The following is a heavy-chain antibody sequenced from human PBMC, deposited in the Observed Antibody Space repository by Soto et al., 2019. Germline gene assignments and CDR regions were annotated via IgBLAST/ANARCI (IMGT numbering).Heavy chain of an antibody. CDR1: GGTFSSYA. Sequence: SVKVSCKASGGTFSSYAISWVRQAPGQGLEWMGGIIPIFGTANYAQKFQGRVTITADESTSTAYMELSSLRSEDTAVYYCARPSGYYYGMDVWGQGTTVTVSS. V-gene: IGHV1-69*13. CDR2: IIPIFGTA. CDR3: ARPSGYYYGMDV. J-gene: IGHJ6*02.